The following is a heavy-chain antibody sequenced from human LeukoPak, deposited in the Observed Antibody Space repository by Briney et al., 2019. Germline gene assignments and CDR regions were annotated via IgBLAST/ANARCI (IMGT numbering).Heavy chain of an antibody. J-gene: IGHJ5*02. CDR1: GGSISSYY. V-gene: IGHV4-4*07. Sequence: SETLSLTCTVSGGSISSYYWSWIRQPAGKGLEWIGRIYTSGSTNYNPSLKSRVTMSVDTSKNQFSLKLSSVTAADTAVYYCARGCARPWASWFDPWGQGTLVTVSS. CDR2: IYTSGST. D-gene: IGHD2-8*01. CDR3: ARGCARPWASWFDP.